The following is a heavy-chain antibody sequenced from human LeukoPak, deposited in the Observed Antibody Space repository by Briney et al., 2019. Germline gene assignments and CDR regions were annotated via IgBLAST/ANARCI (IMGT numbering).Heavy chain of an antibody. Sequence: ASVKVSCKASGYSVIINGISWVRQAPGQGLEGLGWISADKGNTEYAQKFRERVTMTTDTSTRTTYMELRSLRGEDTAIYCCAWNSGSVGLTTSDFSGQRAMVSVSS. D-gene: IGHD1/OR15-1a*01. CDR3: AWNSGSVGLTTSDF. V-gene: IGHV1-18*01. CDR2: ISADKGNT. J-gene: IGHJ3*01. CDR1: GYSVIING.